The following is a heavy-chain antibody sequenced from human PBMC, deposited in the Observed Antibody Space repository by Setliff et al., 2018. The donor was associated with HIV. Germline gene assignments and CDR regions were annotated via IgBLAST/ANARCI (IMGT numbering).Heavy chain of an antibody. CDR2: IYYSGST. CDR1: GGSIINYF. Sequence: PSETLSLTCSVTGGSIINYFWGWIRMPPGKGLEWIGYIYYSGSTDYNPSLKSRVTISVDTSKNQFSLKVNSMTAADTAVYYCARGARLLAAYSDRWDYFYRAVWGKGTTVTVSS. V-gene: IGHV4-59*12. J-gene: IGHJ6*03. D-gene: IGHD1-26*01. CDR3: ARGARLLAAYSDRWDYFYRAV.